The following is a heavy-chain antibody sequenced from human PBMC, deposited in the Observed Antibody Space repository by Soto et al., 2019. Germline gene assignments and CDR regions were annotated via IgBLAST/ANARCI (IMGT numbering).Heavy chain of an antibody. Sequence: QVPLVQSGPEVKKPGASVKVSCKTSGYTPTNYDIGWVRQAPGQGLEYMGWISAYNGNTNYARKLQDRVTLTTDTSTRTAYMELRSLQSDDTAIYYCARGLYRRGTYYAFDNLGQGTLVTVSS. CDR2: ISAYNGNT. D-gene: IGHD1-26*01. J-gene: IGHJ4*02. CDR1: GYTPTNYD. V-gene: IGHV1-18*01. CDR3: ARGLYRRGTYYAFDN.